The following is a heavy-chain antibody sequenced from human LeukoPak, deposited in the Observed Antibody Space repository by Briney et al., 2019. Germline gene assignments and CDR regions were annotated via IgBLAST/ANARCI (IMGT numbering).Heavy chain of an antibody. CDR2: INPNSGGT. D-gene: IGHD6-13*01. CDR1: GYTFTGYY. CDR3: ARVRSGVAAAGNCDN. J-gene: IGHJ4*02. Sequence: ASVKVSCKASGYTFTGYYMHWVRQAPGQGLEWMGRINPNSGGTNYAQKFQGRVTMTRDTSISTAYMELSRLRSDDTAVYYCARVRSGVAAAGNCDNWAQVTLVTV. V-gene: IGHV1-2*06.